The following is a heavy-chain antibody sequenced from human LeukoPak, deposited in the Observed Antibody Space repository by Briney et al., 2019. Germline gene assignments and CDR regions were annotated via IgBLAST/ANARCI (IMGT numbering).Heavy chain of an antibody. CDR1: GFPFSSYA. V-gene: IGHV3-23*01. CDR3: AGRTITVAGY. Sequence: PGGSLRLSCAASGFPFSSYAMSWVRQAPGKGLEWVSTVSASGDGTYYADSVKGRFTISRDNSKSTLYLQMDNLRAEDTAVYYCAGRTITVAGYWGQGTLVTVSS. D-gene: IGHD6-19*01. J-gene: IGHJ4*02. CDR2: VSASGDGT.